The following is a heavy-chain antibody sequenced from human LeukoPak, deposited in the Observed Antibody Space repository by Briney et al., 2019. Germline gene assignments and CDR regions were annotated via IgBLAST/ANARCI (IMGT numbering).Heavy chain of an antibody. J-gene: IGHJ4*02. V-gene: IGHV3-30*18. Sequence: GGSLRLSCAASGFTFSSYSMNWVRQAPGKGLEWVAVISYDGSNKYYADSVKGRFTISRDNSKNTLYLQMNSLRAEDTAVYYCAKDHWHSSSWYSVWGQGTLVTVSS. D-gene: IGHD6-13*01. CDR3: AKDHWHSSSWYSV. CDR1: GFTFSSYS. CDR2: ISYDGSNK.